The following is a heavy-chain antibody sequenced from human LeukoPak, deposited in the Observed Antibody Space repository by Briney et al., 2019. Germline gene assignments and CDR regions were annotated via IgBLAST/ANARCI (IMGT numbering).Heavy chain of an antibody. D-gene: IGHD3-22*01. CDR1: GFTFSSYA. J-gene: IGHJ5*02. CDR2: ISYDGSNK. CDR3: AREGSYYDSSGYRGQSTRNWFDP. Sequence: GRSLRLSCAASGFTFSSYAMHWVRQAPGKGLEWVAVISYDGSNKYYADSVKGRFTISRDNSKNTLYLQMNSLRAEDTAVYYCAREGSYYDSSGYRGQSTRNWFDPWGQGTLVTVSS. V-gene: IGHV3-30*04.